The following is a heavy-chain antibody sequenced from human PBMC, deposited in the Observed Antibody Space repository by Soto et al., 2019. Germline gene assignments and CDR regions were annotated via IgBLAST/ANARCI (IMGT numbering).Heavy chain of an antibody. CDR1: GYTFSSYD. CDR2: IGTAGDT. J-gene: IGHJ4*02. Sequence: GGSLRLSCSASGYTFSSYDMHWVRQGPGKGLEWVSAIGTAGDTNYAGSVKGRFTISRENAKNSLYLQMNSLRAGDTAIYFCARAIGPTLFDYWGQGTLVTVSS. V-gene: IGHV3-13*04. D-gene: IGHD3-22*01. CDR3: ARAIGPTLFDY.